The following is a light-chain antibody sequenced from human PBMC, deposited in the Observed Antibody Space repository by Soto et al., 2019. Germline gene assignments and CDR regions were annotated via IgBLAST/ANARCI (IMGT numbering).Light chain of an antibody. J-gene: IGLJ1*01. CDR1: SSDVGGSNF. CDR3: VSYTSGTPYV. Sequence: QSALTQPASVSDSPGQSITISCTGTSSDVGGSNFVSWYQQHPGKPPKLIIYDVANRPSGGSNRFSGSKSGSTASLIISRLQTEDEADYYCVSYTSGTPYVFGTGTKVTVL. CDR2: DVA. V-gene: IGLV2-14*03.